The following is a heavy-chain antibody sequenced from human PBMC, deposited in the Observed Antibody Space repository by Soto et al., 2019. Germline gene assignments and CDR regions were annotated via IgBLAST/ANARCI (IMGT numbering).Heavy chain of an antibody. CDR1: GFTVNSNY. Sequence: LRLSCAASGFTVNSNYMTWVRQAPGEGLEWVSVIYNDGSTYYADSVKGRFTISRDTSKNTLYLQMNSLRAEDTAVYFCARSILGYSTSFDYWGQGTLANDSS. J-gene: IGHJ4*02. D-gene: IGHD4-4*01. V-gene: IGHV3-53*01. CDR3: ARSILGYSTSFDY. CDR2: IYNDGST.